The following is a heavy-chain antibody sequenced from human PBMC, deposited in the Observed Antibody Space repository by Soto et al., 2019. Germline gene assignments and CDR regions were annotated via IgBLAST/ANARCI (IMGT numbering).Heavy chain of an antibody. CDR1: SDSVSSESYY. D-gene: IGHD3-3*01. V-gene: IGHV4-61*01. CDR2: ISHSGRT. CDR3: ARVDDFWSGYVDH. Sequence: SETLSLTCTVSSDSVSSESYYLSWIRQPPGKGLEWIGFISHSGRTNYNPSLKSRVTISVDTSKTQFSLRLSSMTAADTAVYYCARVDDFWSGYVDHWGQGTLVTVSS. J-gene: IGHJ4*02.